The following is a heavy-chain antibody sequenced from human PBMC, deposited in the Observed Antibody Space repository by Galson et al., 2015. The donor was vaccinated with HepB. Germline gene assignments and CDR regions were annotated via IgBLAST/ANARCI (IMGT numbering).Heavy chain of an antibody. D-gene: IGHD3-3*01. V-gene: IGHV7-4-1*02. CDR2: MNTNTGKP. Sequence: VQVSCKASGYTFTDYVVNWVRQAPGQGLEWMGWMNTNTGKPTYAPGFAGRFVFSLDTSVTTAYLQISSLETDDTAVYYCARSPLRFLDWLPYFDYYYMDVWGEGTTVTVSS. CDR3: ARSPLRFLDWLPYFDYYYMDV. J-gene: IGHJ6*03. CDR1: GYTFTDYV.